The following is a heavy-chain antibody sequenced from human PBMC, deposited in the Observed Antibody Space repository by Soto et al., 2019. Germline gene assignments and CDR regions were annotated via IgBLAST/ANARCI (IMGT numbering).Heavy chain of an antibody. CDR1: GYIFSNYD. D-gene: IGHD3-10*01. Sequence: QVQLVQSGAELKKPGASVKVSCKASGYIFSNYDMNWVRQATGQGPEWIGWVNPNNGDTGYAQKFQGRVTLTTDISTTTAYMELTSLRSEDTAIYYCAKVSRKGSAIDFDYWGQGTLITVSS. J-gene: IGHJ4*02. CDR2: VNPNNGDT. CDR3: AKVSRKGSAIDFDY. V-gene: IGHV1-8*01.